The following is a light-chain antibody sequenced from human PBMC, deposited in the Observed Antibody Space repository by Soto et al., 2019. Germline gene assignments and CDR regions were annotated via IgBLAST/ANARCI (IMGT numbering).Light chain of an antibody. CDR2: EVS. CDR3: SSYASGSTLV. CDR1: SSDVGGYNY. V-gene: IGLV2-14*01. J-gene: IGLJ2*01. Sequence: QSALTQPASVSGSPGQSITISCTGTSSDVGGYNYVSWYQQNPGEAPKLIIYEVSNRPSGVSNRFSGSKSGNTASLTISGLQAEDEADYYCSSYASGSTLVFGGGTKLTVL.